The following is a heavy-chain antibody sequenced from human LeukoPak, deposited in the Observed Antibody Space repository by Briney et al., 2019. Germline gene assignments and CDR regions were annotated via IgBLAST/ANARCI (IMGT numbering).Heavy chain of an antibody. CDR2: IWYDGSNK. CDR3: ARGVVVVDYYYYYGMDV. D-gene: IGHD2-2*01. V-gene: IGHV3-33*01. Sequence: GGSLRLSCAASGFTFSSYGMHWVRQAPGKGLEWVAVIWYDGSNKYYADSVKGRFTISRDNSKNTLYLQMNSLRAEDTAVYYCARGVVVVDYYYYYGMDVWGQGTTVTVSS. J-gene: IGHJ6*02. CDR1: GFTFSSYG.